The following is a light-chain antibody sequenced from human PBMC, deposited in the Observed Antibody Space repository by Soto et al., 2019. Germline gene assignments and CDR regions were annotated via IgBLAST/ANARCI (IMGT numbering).Light chain of an antibody. CDR2: RAS. V-gene: IGKV1-5*03. CDR3: QHYDSYSRT. CDR1: QTISSW. Sequence: DIQMTQSPSTLSASVGDRVTITCRASQTISSWLAWYQQKPGKAPKLLIYRASTLESGVPSRFAGSGSGTEFTLTISSLQPDDVANYYCQHYDSYSRTFGQGTRVEIK. J-gene: IGKJ1*01.